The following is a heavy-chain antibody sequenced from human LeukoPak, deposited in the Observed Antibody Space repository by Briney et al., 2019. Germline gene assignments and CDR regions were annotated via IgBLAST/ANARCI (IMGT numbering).Heavy chain of an antibody. V-gene: IGHV3-7*01. CDR2: ISRDGRER. CDR3: TRDTSPKFSDSKSYYDAFDV. CDR1: GVTFSSYW. J-gene: IGHJ3*01. D-gene: IGHD3-22*01. Sequence: GGSLRLSCAVSGVTFSSYWMTWVRQTPGKRLGWVANISRDGRERHYVDSVEGRFTISRDNAKNSLYLQMSSLRVEDTAVYYCTRDTSPKFSDSKSYYDAFDVWGQGTMVTVSS.